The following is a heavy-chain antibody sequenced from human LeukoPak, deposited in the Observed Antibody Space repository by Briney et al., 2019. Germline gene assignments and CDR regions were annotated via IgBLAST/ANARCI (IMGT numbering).Heavy chain of an antibody. D-gene: IGHD3-10*01. V-gene: IGHV4-39*01. CDR1: GGSISSSSNY. J-gene: IGHJ2*01. Sequence: PSETLSLTCTVSGGSISSSSNYWGWLRQPPGKGLEWIGSIYYSGSTYYNPSLKSRVTISVDTSKNQFSLKLSSVTAADTAVYYCARRGSGSWYFDLWGRGTLVTVSS. CDR3: ARRGSGSWYFDL. CDR2: IYYSGST.